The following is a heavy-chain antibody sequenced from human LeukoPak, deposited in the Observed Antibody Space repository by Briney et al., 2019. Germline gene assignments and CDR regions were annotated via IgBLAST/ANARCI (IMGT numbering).Heavy chain of an antibody. CDR1: GGSISSSSYY. J-gene: IGHJ5*02. Sequence: SETLSLTCTVSGGSISSSSYYWGWIRQPPGKGPEWIGSIYYSGSTYYNPSLKSRVTISVDMSKNQFSLKLSSVTAADTAVYYCARQKYSSGWDVLNWFDPWGQGTLVTVSS. D-gene: IGHD6-19*01. CDR2: IYYSGST. CDR3: ARQKYSSGWDVLNWFDP. V-gene: IGHV4-39*01.